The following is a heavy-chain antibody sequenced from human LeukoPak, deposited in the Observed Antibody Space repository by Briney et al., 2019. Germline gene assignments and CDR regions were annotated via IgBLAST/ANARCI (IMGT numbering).Heavy chain of an antibody. CDR2: IYYSGST. CDR1: GGSISSYY. Sequence: KPSETLSLTCTVSGGSISSYYWSWIRQPPGKGLEWIGYIYYSGSTNYNPSLKSRVTISVDTSKNQFSLKLSSVTAADTAVYYCAGTYCGGDCYFNRHFDYWGQGTLVTVSS. CDR3: AGTYCGGDCYFNRHFDY. V-gene: IGHV4-59*08. J-gene: IGHJ4*02. D-gene: IGHD2-21*02.